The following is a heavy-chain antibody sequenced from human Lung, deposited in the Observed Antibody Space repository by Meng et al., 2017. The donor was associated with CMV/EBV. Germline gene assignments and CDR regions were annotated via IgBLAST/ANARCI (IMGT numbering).Heavy chain of an antibody. V-gene: IGHV3-30*04. J-gene: IGHJ4*02. D-gene: IGHD5-18*01. CDR3: ARDPPRPGYNFDS. CDR2: ISYDGRNE. CDR1: RFTFSSYA. Sequence: GESXKISCAASRFTFSSYAMHWVRQAPGKGLEWVATISYDGRNEYYADSVKGRFTISRDNSKNTLYLQVNSPRPEDTAVYYCARDPPRPGYNFDSWGQGPLVTVSS.